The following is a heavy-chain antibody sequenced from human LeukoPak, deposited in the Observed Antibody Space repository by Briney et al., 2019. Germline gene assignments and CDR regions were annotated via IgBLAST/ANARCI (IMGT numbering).Heavy chain of an antibody. V-gene: IGHV3-33*01. Sequence: GRSLRLSCAASGFTFSTYGIHWVRQAPGKGLEWVAVIWYDGSNKYYADSVKGRFTISRDNSKNTLYLQMNSLRAEDTAVYYCAAWTGYDSSGYFYVWGQGTLVPVSS. CDR3: AAWTGYDSSGYFYV. D-gene: IGHD3-22*01. J-gene: IGHJ4*02. CDR1: GFTFSTYG. CDR2: IWYDGSNK.